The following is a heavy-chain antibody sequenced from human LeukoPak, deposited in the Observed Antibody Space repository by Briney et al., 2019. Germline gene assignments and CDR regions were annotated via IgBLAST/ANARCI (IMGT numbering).Heavy chain of an antibody. J-gene: IGHJ3*02. V-gene: IGHV3-48*01. Sequence: PGGSLRLSCTASGFTFGDYAMSWVRQAPGKGLEWVSYISSSSSTIYYADSVKGRFTISRDNAKNSLYLQMNSLRAEDTAVYYCAHSGAAAGAFDIWGQGTMVTVSS. CDR1: GFTFGDYA. CDR2: ISSSSSTI. CDR3: AHSGAAAGAFDI. D-gene: IGHD6-25*01.